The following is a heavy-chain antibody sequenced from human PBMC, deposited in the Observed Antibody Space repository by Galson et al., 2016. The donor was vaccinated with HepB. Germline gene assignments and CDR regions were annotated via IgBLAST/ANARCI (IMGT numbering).Heavy chain of an antibody. J-gene: IGHJ3*02. D-gene: IGHD5-12*01. V-gene: IGHV3-11*06. CDR3: ARDLTPSFDSGTYYDAFDI. Sequence: SLRLSCAASGFTFSDHYMSWIRQAPGKGLEWISYISRSSSYIIYADSVKGRFTISRDNAKNSLFLQMNSLRAEDTAVYYCARDLTPSFDSGTYYDAFDIWGQGTMVTVSS. CDR2: ISRSSSYI. CDR1: GFTFSDHY.